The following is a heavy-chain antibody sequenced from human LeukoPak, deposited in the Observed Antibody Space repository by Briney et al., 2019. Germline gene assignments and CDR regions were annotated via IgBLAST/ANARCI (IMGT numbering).Heavy chain of an antibody. J-gene: IGHJ6*03. CDR2: ISGSGGST. CDR1: GFTFSTYA. D-gene: IGHD1-26*01. Sequence: GGSLRLSCAASGFTFSTYAMSWVRQAPGKGLEWVSAISGSGGSTYYADSVKGRFTISRDNSKNTLYLQMNSLRAEDTAVYYCARKSGSYYPVDNYYYYMDVWGKGTTVTVSS. V-gene: IGHV3-23*01. CDR3: ARKSGSYYPVDNYYYYMDV.